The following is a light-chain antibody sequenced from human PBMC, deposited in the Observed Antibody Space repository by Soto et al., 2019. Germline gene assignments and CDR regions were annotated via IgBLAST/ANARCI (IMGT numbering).Light chain of an antibody. CDR2: DAS. V-gene: IGKV3-11*01. CDR1: QSVGSY. Sequence: EIVLTQSPATLSLSPGERATLSCRASQSVGSYFAWYQQKPGQAPRLLIYDASNRATGIPARFSGSGSGTDFTLTIDSLEPDDLTVYSCQQRGNWPVTFGQGTRVDIK. CDR3: QQRGNWPVT. J-gene: IGKJ1*01.